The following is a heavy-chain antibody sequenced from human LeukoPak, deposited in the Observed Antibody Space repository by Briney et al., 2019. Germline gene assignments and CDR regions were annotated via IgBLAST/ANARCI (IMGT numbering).Heavy chain of an antibody. Sequence: ASVKVSCKASGYTFTMYYIHWVRQAPGQGLEWMGMINPSDGATTYAQRFQGRVTMTRDMSTTTVYMDLRSLRSEDTAVYYCAKDQGSSGYPTKFDFWGQGTLVTVSS. V-gene: IGHV1-46*01. J-gene: IGHJ4*02. D-gene: IGHD6-19*01. CDR3: AKDQGSSGYPTKFDF. CDR2: INPSDGAT. CDR1: GYTFTMYY.